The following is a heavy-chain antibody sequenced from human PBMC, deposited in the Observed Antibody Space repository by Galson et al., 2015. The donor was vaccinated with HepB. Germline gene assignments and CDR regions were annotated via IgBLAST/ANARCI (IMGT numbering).Heavy chain of an antibody. CDR3: ARDPVNRFCTSTSCFYYGMDV. CDR1: GGSISSSYW. J-gene: IGHJ6*02. CDR2: IYHSGGA. V-gene: IGHV4-4*02. D-gene: IGHD2-2*01. Sequence: ETLSLTCDVSGGSISSSYWWSWVRRAPGQGLEWVGEIYHSGGANYNQSLESRGTISVDKSNNQFSLKVNYETAADTAVYYCARDPVNRFCTSTSCFYYGMDVWGQGTTVTVSS.